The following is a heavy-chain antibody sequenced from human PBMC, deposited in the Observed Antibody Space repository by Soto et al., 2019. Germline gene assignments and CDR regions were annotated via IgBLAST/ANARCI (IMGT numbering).Heavy chain of an antibody. J-gene: IGHJ6*02. CDR3: ARDTARAMVRIYYGMDV. CDR1: GFTFSSYG. D-gene: IGHD3-10*01. Sequence: QVQLVESGGGVVQPGRSLRLSCAASGFTFSSYGMHWVRQAPGKGLEWVAVIWYDGSNKYYADSVKGRFTISRENSKNTRYLQMNSQRAEDTDVYYCARDTARAMVRIYYGMDVWGQGTTVTVSS. CDR2: IWYDGSNK. V-gene: IGHV3-33*01.